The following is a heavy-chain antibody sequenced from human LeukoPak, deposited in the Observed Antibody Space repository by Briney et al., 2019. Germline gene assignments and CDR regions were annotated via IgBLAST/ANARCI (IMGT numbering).Heavy chain of an antibody. V-gene: IGHV4-59*08. CDR2: IYYSGST. CDR1: GGSISSYY. J-gene: IGHJ4*02. Sequence: SETLSLTCTVSGGSISSYYWSWIRQPPGKGLEWIGYIYYSGSTYYNPSLRSRVTISVDTSKNQFSLKLSSVTAADTAVYYCARGGNYGDYDGYFDYWGQGTLVTVSS. D-gene: IGHD4-17*01. CDR3: ARGGNYGDYDGYFDY.